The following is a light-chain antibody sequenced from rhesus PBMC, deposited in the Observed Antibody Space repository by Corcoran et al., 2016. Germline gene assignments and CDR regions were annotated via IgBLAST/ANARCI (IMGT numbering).Light chain of an antibody. V-gene: IGKV1-22*01. J-gene: IGKJ1*01. CDR3: LQYSSSPWT. CDR1: QGISSW. CDR2: KAS. Sequence: DIQMTQSPSSLSASVGDKVTITCRASQGISSWLAWYQQKPGKASKLLIYKASSLQSGVPSRLRGSGSGRDFTLTISSLQPEDFATYYCLQYSSSPWTFGQGTKVEIK.